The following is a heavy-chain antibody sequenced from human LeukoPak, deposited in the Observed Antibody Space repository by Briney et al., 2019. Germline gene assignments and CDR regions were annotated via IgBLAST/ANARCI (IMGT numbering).Heavy chain of an antibody. CDR2: IYPGDSDT. V-gene: IGHV5-51*01. J-gene: IGHJ5*02. CDR3: ARPHSSNWAWFDP. CDR1: GYSFTNYW. D-gene: IGHD6-19*01. Sequence: GESLKISCKGSGYSFTNYWIGWVRQMPGKGLEWMGIIYPGDSDTRYSPSFQGQVTISADKSINTAYLQWSSLKASDTAMYYCARPHSSNWAWFDPWDQGTRVTVSS.